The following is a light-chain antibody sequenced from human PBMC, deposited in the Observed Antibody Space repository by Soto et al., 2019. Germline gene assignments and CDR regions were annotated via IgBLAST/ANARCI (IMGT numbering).Light chain of an antibody. Sequence: EIVFTQSPFTLSFSPWERATLSCRASQSVSSSYLAWYQQKPGQAPRLLIYDASNRATGIPARFSGSGSGTEFTLTISSLQSEHFAVYYCQQYKNWPPITFGQGTRLEIK. V-gene: IGKV3-15*01. CDR2: DAS. CDR3: QQYKNWPPIT. J-gene: IGKJ5*01. CDR1: QSVSSSY.